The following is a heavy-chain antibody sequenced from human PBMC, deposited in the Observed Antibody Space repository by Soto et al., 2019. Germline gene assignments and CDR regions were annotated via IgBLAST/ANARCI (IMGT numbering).Heavy chain of an antibody. Sequence: GRTVGNPTKTLTLTCTFSGFSLSTSGVGVGWIRQPPGKALEWLALIYWDDDKRYSPSLKSRLTITKDTSKNQVVLTMTNMDPVDTATYYCAHTRSYGSGSYYTAWGQGTLVTVSS. CDR3: AHTRSYGSGSYYTA. D-gene: IGHD3-10*01. CDR1: GFSLSTSGVG. CDR2: IYWDDDK. J-gene: IGHJ5*02. V-gene: IGHV2-5*02.